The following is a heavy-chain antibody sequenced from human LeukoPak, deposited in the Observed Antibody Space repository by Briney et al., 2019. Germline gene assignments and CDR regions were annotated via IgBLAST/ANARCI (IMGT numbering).Heavy chain of an antibody. CDR3: ARMDSSGWFPFDY. V-gene: IGHV3-7*01. D-gene: IGHD6-19*01. Sequence: GGSLRLSCAASGFTFSSYWMSWVRQAPGKGLEWVANIKQDGSEKYYVDSVKGRFTISRDDAKNSLYLQMNSLRAEDTAVYYCARMDSSGWFPFDYWGQGTLVTVSS. CDR2: IKQDGSEK. CDR1: GFTFSSYW. J-gene: IGHJ4*02.